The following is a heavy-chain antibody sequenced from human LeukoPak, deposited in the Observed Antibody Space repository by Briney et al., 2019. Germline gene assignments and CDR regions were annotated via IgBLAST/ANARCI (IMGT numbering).Heavy chain of an antibody. CDR3: ARRRKSTDN. V-gene: IGHV4-34*01. CDR2: IRPDGTT. Sequence: PSETLSLTCAVYSESFNDYFCIWVRQPPGKGLEWIGEIRPDGTTTYNPSPKTRVSISLDTSKTHSSLRLTSVAAADTAVYYCARRRKSTDNWGQGSLVTVSS. J-gene: IGHJ4*02. D-gene: IGHD1-14*01. CDR1: SESFNDYF.